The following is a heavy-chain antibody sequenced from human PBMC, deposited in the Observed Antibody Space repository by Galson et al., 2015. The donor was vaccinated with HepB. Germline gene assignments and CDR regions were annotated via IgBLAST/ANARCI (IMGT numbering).Heavy chain of an antibody. CDR1: GFTFSSYA. Sequence: SLRLSCAASGFTFSSYAMHWVRQAPGKELEWVAVISYDGSNKYYADSVKGRFTISRDNSKNTLYLQMNSLRAEDTAVYYCARGGWELLYYYYGMDVWGQGTTVTVSS. V-gene: IGHV3-30*04. J-gene: IGHJ6*02. CDR3: ARGGWELLYYYYGMDV. CDR2: ISYDGSNK. D-gene: IGHD1-26*01.